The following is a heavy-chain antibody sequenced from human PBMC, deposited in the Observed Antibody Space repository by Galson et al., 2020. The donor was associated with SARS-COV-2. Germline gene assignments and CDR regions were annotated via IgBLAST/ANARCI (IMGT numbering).Heavy chain of an antibody. CDR3: AGGYFDSVNIIFSCFDP. J-gene: IGHJ5*02. CDR2: ISSSSSTI. V-gene: IGHV3-48*02. CDR1: GFIFSNYR. D-gene: IGHD3-10*01. Sequence: GESLKISCIASGFIFSNYRMNWVRQAPGKGLEWISYISSSSSTIYYADSVKGRFTISRDNAKNSLYLQMNILRDEDTAVYYCAGGYFDSVNIIFSCFDPWGQGALVTVSS.